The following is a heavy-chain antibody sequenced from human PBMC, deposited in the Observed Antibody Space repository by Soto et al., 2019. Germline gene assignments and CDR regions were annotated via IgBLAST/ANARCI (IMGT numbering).Heavy chain of an antibody. CDR1: GGSISSSNW. V-gene: IGHV4-4*02. D-gene: IGHD3-3*01. Sequence: QVQLQESGPGLVKPSGTLSLTCAVSGGSISSSNWWSWVRQPPGKGLEWIGEIYRSGSTNYNPSLKSRVTISVDKSKNQFSLKLSSVTAADMAVYYCARPYYDFWSGYPGWFDPWGQGTLVTVSS. J-gene: IGHJ5*02. CDR2: IYRSGST. CDR3: ARPYYDFWSGYPGWFDP.